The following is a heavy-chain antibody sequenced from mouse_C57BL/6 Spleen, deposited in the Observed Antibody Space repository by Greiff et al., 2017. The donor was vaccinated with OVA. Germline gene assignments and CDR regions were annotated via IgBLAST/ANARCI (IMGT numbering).Heavy chain of an antibody. V-gene: IGHV1-80*01. CDR2: IYPGDGDT. CDR1: GYAFSSYW. Sequence: VKLVESGAELVKPGASVKISCKASGYAFSSYWMNWVKQRPGKGLEWIGQIYPGDGDTNYNGKFKGKATLTADKSSSTAYMQLSSLTSEDSAVYFCASDYYGRFAYWGQGTLVTVSA. CDR3: ASDYYGRFAY. D-gene: IGHD1-1*01. J-gene: IGHJ3*01.